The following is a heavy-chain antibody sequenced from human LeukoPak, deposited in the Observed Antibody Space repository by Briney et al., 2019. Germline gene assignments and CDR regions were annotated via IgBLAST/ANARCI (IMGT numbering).Heavy chain of an antibody. J-gene: IGHJ5*02. Sequence: GGSLRLSCEFSGFTISTYAMNWVRQAPGKGLEWISYISGSSSGSTSIIHYADSVKGRFTISRDNAKNSLHLQMDSLSAEDTAVYYCARDFWSGYYTEAWGQGALVIVSS. CDR3: ARDFWSGYYTEA. CDR2: ISGSSSGSTSII. V-gene: IGHV3-48*04. CDR1: GFTISTYA. D-gene: IGHD3-3*01.